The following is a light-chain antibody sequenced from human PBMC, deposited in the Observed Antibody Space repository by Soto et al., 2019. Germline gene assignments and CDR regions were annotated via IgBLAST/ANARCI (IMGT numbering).Light chain of an antibody. CDR1: QSVSSSY. Sequence: EIVLTQSPGTLSLSPGERATLSCRASQSVSSSYLAWYQQKPGQAPRLLIYDASSRATGIPDRFSGSGSGTDFPLTISRLEPEDFAVYFCQHYGSSRTFGQGTKVEIK. J-gene: IGKJ1*01. CDR3: QHYGSSRT. CDR2: DAS. V-gene: IGKV3-20*01.